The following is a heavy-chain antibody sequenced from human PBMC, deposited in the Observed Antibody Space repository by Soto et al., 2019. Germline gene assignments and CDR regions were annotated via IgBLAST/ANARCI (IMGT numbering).Heavy chain of an antibody. CDR1: GDSVSSNSAA. V-gene: IGHV6-1*01. J-gene: IGHJ6*02. Sequence: SQTLSLTCAISGDSVSSNSAAWNWIRQSPSRGLEWLGRTYYRSKWYNDYAVSVKSRITINPDTSKNQFSLQLNSVTPEDTAVYYCARDTAEHSSSLGEGYGMDAWGQGTTVTVSS. CDR3: ARDTAEHSSSLGEGYGMDA. CDR2: TYYRSKWYN. D-gene: IGHD6-6*01.